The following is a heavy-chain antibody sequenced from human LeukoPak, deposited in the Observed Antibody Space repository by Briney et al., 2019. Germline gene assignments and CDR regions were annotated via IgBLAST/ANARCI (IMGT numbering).Heavy chain of an antibody. CDR2: IGGSGGST. J-gene: IGHJ4*02. V-gene: IGHV3-23*01. CDR3: AARPWIVTAIGFDY. Sequence: PGGSLRLSCAASGFIFSSYAMSWVRQAPGKELEWVSAIGGSGGSTYYADSVKGRFTVSRDNSRDTLYLQMNRLRAEDTVVYYCAARPWIVTAIGFDYWGQGTLVTVS. CDR1: GFIFSSYA. D-gene: IGHD2-21*02.